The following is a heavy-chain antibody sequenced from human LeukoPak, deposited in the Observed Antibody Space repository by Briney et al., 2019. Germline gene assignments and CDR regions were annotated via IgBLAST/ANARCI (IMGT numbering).Heavy chain of an antibody. D-gene: IGHD4-11*01. CDR3: ARGNDYYYYYGMDV. J-gene: IGHJ6*02. Sequence: ASVKVSCKASGYTFTSYGISWVRQAPGQGLEWMGWISAYNGNTNYAQKLQGRVTMTTDTSASTAYMELRSLRSDDTAVYYCARGNDYYYYYGMDVWGQGTTVTVSS. CDR2: ISAYNGNT. V-gene: IGHV1-18*01. CDR1: GYTFTSYG.